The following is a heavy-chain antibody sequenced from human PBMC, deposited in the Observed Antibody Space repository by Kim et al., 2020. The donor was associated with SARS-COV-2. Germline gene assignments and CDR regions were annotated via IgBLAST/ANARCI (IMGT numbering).Heavy chain of an antibody. V-gene: IGHV1-18*01. Sequence: TNYAQKLQGRVTMTTDTSTGTAYRELRGLRADDTAVYYCARVSRDGFGAWGQGTLVTVSS. CDR2: T. J-gene: IGHJ5*02. CDR3: ARVSRDGFGA.